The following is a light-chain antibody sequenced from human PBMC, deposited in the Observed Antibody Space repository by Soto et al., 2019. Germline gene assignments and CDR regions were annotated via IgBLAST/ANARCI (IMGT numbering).Light chain of an antibody. Sequence: DIQMTQSPSSVSASIGDRVTITCRASQGINRWLAWYQQSPGKAPKXLIYAASSLQSGVPTRFSGSGSGTDFTLIISGLQPEDFATYFCQQGDSFPFTFGGGTKVDIK. CDR1: QGINRW. CDR3: QQGDSFPFT. J-gene: IGKJ4*01. V-gene: IGKV1-12*01. CDR2: AAS.